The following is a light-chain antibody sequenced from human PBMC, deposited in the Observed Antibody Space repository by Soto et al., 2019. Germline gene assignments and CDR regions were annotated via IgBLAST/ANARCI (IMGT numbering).Light chain of an antibody. J-gene: IGKJ4*01. CDR1: QSISSW. V-gene: IGKV1-5*03. Sequence: DIQMTQSPSTLSASVGDRVTITCRASQSISSWLAWYQHKPGKAPNLLIYKASSLESGVPSRFSGSGSETEFTITVSSLQPDDFATYYCQQYDSYPLTFGGGTKVEIK. CDR2: KAS. CDR3: QQYDSYPLT.